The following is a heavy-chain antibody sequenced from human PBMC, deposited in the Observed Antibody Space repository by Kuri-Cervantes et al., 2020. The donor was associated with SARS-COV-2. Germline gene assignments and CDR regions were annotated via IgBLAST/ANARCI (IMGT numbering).Heavy chain of an antibody. D-gene: IGHD3-3*01. J-gene: IGHJ3*02. CDR2: FDPEDGET. CDR1: GYTLTELS. Sequence: ASVKVSCKVSGYTLTELSMHWVRQAPGKGLEWMGGFDPEDGETIYAQKFQGRVTMTEDTSTDTAYMELSSLRSEDTAVYYRATARFDFWSGYSWGGAFDIWGQGTMVTVSS. CDR3: ATARFDFWSGYSWGGAFDI. V-gene: IGHV1-24*01.